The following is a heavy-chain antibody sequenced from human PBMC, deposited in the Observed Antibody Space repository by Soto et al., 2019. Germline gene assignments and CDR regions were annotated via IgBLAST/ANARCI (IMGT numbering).Heavy chain of an antibody. J-gene: IGHJ3*02. CDR2: INAGNGNT. D-gene: IGHD6-19*01. CDR3: ASRVAGDDAFDI. Sequence: ASVKVSCKASGYTFTSYAMHWVRQAPGQRLEWMGWINAGNGNTKYSQKLQGRVTITRDTSASTAYMELSSLRSEDTAVYYCASRVAGDDAFDIWGQGTMVTVSS. V-gene: IGHV1-3*01. CDR1: GYTFTSYA.